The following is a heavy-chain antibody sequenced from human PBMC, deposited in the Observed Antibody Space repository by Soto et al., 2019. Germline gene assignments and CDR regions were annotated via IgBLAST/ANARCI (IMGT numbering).Heavy chain of an antibody. CDR2: INADNGNT. CDR1: GYTFTNYA. J-gene: IGHJ4*02. V-gene: IGHV1-3*01. CDR3: ARDQFFSGGSCYFNRFDY. Sequence: ASVKVSCKASGYTFTNYAIHWVRQAPGQRLEWMGWINADNGNTKYSQKFQGRVTITTDTSASTAYMELRSLRSDDTAVYYCARDQFFSGGSCYFNRFDYWGQGPLVPVSS. D-gene: IGHD2-15*01.